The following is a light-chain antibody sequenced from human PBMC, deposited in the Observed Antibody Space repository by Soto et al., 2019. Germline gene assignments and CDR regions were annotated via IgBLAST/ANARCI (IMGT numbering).Light chain of an antibody. Sequence: GMSQSPATLSVSPGERATLSCRASQSISSNLAWYQQKPGQAPRLLIFAASTRATGIPARFSGSGPGTEFSLTITSLQSEDFAVYYCQPYNNWPPITFGQGTRPAVK. J-gene: IGKJ5*01. CDR2: AAS. CDR3: QPYNNWPPIT. V-gene: IGKV3-15*01. CDR1: QSISSN.